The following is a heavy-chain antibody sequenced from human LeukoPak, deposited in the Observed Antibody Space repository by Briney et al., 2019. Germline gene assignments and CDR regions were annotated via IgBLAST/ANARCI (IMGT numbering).Heavy chain of an antibody. V-gene: IGHV1-2*02. CDR3: AKPGSSRGIAGRRPTKYYFDY. J-gene: IGHJ4*02. CDR1: GYTFTSYA. CDR2: INPNSGGT. D-gene: IGHD6-6*01. Sequence: VASVKVSCKASGYTFTSYAMHWVRQAPGQRLEWMGWINPNSGGTNYAQKFQGRVTMTRDTSISTAYMELSRLRSDDTAVYYCAKPGSSRGIAGRRPTKYYFDYWGQGTLVTVSS.